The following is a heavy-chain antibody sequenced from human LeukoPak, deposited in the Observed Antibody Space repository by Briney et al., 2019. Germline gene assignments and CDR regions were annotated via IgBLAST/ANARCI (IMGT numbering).Heavy chain of an antibody. CDR2: IYTSGST. V-gene: IGHV4-4*07. CDR1: GASISSYY. Sequence: SETLSLTCTVSGASISSYYWSWIRQPAGKGLEWIGRIYTSGSTTYNPSLKSRVTMSVDTSKNQFSLKVSSVTAADTAVYYCARGGGARIFDGWFDPWGQGTLVTVSS. CDR3: ARGGGARIFDGWFDP. J-gene: IGHJ5*02. D-gene: IGHD1-26*01.